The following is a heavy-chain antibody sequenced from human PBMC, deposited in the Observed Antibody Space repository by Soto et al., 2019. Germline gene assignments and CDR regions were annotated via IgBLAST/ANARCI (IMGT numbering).Heavy chain of an antibody. Sequence: ASVKVSCKASGYTFTSYDINWVRQATGQGLEWMGWMNPNSGNTGYAQKFQGRVTMTRNTSISTAYMELSSLRSEDTAVYYCASGSPGGVGATKGALDIWGEGAMVTVSS. CDR3: ASGSPGGVGATKGALDI. D-gene: IGHD1-26*01. CDR2: MNPNSGNT. CDR1: GYTFTSYD. J-gene: IGHJ3*02. V-gene: IGHV1-8*01.